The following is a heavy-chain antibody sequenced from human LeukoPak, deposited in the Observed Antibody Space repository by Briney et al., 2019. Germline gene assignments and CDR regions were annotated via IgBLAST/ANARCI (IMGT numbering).Heavy chain of an antibody. Sequence: PGGSLRLSCAASGFTFSSYWMSWVRQAPGKGLEWVASIKQDGSETYYVDSVKGRFPISRENAKNSLYLQMNSLRGEDTAVYYCARDFRITRIVAVDYWYFDLWARGPLVPVPS. CDR1: GFTFSSYW. J-gene: IGHJ2*01. CDR2: IKQDGSET. D-gene: IGHD3-22*01. CDR3: ARDFRITRIVAVDYWYFDL. V-gene: IGHV3-7*01.